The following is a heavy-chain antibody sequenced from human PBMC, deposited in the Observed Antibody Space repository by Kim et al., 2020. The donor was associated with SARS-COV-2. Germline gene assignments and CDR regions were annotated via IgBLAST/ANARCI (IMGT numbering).Heavy chain of an antibody. CDR3: ARGVAVAGTGLNNWFDP. V-gene: IGHV4-34*01. CDR1: GGSFSGYY. D-gene: IGHD6-19*01. Sequence: SETLSLTCAVYGGSFSGYYWSWIRQPPGKGLEWVGEINHSGSTNYNPSLKSRVTISVDTTKNQFSLKLSSVTAADTAVYYCARGVAVAGTGLNNWFDPWGQGTLVTVSS. J-gene: IGHJ5*02. CDR2: INHSGST.